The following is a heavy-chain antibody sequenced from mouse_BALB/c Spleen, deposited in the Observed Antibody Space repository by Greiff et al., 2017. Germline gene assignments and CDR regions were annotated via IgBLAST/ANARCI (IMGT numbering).Heavy chain of an antibody. V-gene: IGHV5-17*02. CDR1: GFTFSSFG. J-gene: IGHJ4*01. D-gene: IGHD6-1*01. CDR2: ISSGSSTI. CDR3: ARKAYNYYAMDY. Sequence: EVKVVESGGGLVQPGGSRKLSCAASGFTFSSFGMHWVRQAPEKGLEWVAYISSGSSTIYYADTVKGRFTISRDNPKNTLFLQMTSLRSEDTAMYYCARKAYNYYAMDYWGQGTSVTVSS.